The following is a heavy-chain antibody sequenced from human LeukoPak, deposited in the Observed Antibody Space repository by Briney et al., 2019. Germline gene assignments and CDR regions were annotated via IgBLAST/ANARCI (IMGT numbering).Heavy chain of an antibody. CDR2: ISCSGGST. J-gene: IGHJ4*02. Sequence: GGSLRLSCAASGFNFSSYAMSWVRQAPGKGLEWVSAISCSGGSTYYADSVKGRFTISRDNSKNTLYLQMNSLRAEDTAVYYCAKPSDIVVVPAALKDWGQGTLVTVSS. CDR1: GFNFSSYA. CDR3: AKPSDIVVVPAALKD. V-gene: IGHV3-23*01. D-gene: IGHD2-2*01.